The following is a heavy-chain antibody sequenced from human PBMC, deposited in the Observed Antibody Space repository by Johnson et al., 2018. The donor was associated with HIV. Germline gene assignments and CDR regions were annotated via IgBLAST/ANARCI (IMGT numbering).Heavy chain of an antibody. V-gene: IGHV3-30-3*01. CDR2: ISYDGSNK. J-gene: IGHJ3*02. D-gene: IGHD7-27*01. CDR1: GFTFSSYA. CDR3: VRSPNWALGDI. Sequence: VQLVESGGGVVQPGRSLRLSCAVSGFTFSSYAMHWVRQAPGKGLEWVAIISYDGSNKYYADSVKGRFTISRDNSKNTLYLQMNSLRAEDTAVYYCVRSPNWALGDIWGQGTMATVSS.